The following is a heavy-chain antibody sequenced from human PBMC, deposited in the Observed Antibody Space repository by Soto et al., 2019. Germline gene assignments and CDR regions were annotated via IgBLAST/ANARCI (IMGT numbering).Heavy chain of an antibody. CDR1: GGSFSGYY. J-gene: IGHJ4*02. Sequence: SQTLSLTCAVYGGSFSGYYWSWIRQPPGKGLEWIGEINHSGSTNYNPSLKSRVTISVDTSKNQFSLKLSSVTAADTAVYYCARAQYYYDSSGHYYFDYWGQGTLVTVSS. CDR2: INHSGST. CDR3: ARAQYYYDSSGHYYFDY. D-gene: IGHD3-22*01. V-gene: IGHV4-34*01.